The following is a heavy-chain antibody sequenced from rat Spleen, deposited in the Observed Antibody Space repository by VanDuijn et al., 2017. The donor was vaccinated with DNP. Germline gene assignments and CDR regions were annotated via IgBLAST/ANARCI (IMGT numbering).Heavy chain of an antibody. CDR1: GFIFSNYW. J-gene: IGHJ3*01. Sequence: EVQLVESGGGPVQPGGSLKVSCVASGFIFSNYWMTWIRQAPGKGLEWVASITNTGDNTYYSDSVKGRFTISRDNAKSTLYLQIDSLRSEDTATYYCARSWGDDGYPPFAYWGQGTLVTVSS. V-gene: IGHV5-31*01. CDR2: ITNTGDNT. CDR3: ARSWGDDGYPPFAY. D-gene: IGHD1-12*03.